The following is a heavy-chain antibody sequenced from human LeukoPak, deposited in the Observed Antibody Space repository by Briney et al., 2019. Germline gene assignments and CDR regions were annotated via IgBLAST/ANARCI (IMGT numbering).Heavy chain of an antibody. D-gene: IGHD6-13*01. Sequence: PGGSLRLSCAASGFTFSSYDMHWVRQATGKGLEWVSAIGTAGDTYYPGSVKGRFTISRENAKNSLYLQMNSLRAGDTAVYYCARGTYSSSWREYGMDVWGQGTTVTVSS. J-gene: IGHJ6*02. CDR1: GFTFSSYD. CDR3: ARGTYSSSWREYGMDV. CDR2: IGTAGDT. V-gene: IGHV3-13*01.